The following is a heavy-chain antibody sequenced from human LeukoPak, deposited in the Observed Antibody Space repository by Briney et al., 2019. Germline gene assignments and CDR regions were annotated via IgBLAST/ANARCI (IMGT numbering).Heavy chain of an antibody. CDR2: ISGSGGST. V-gene: IGHV3-23*01. CDR3: AKESRREYSSSWPDY. D-gene: IGHD6-13*01. CDR1: YX. Sequence: YXXSXVRQAPGKGLEWVSAISGSGGSTYYADSVKGRFTISRDNSKNTLYLQMNSLRAEDTAVYYCAKESRREYSSSWPDYWGQGTLVTVSS. J-gene: IGHJ4*02.